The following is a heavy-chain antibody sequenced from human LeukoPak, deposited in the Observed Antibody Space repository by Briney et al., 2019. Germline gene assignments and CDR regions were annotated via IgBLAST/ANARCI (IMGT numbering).Heavy chain of an antibody. D-gene: IGHD1/OR15-1a*01. V-gene: IGHV3-74*01. CDR2: INNDGSIT. J-gene: IGHJ3*02. CDR1: GFTFSSYW. Sequence: GSLRLSCAASGFTFSSYWMSWVRQAPGKGLVWVSNINNDGSITTYADSVKGRFTISRDNVKNTLFLQMNSLGAEDTALYYCARGWNTTPRSGFDIWGLGTMVTVSS. CDR3: ARGWNTTPRSGFDI.